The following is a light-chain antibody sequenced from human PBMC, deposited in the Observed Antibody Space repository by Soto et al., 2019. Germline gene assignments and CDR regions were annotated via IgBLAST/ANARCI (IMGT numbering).Light chain of an antibody. Sequence: EIVMTQSPATLSVSPGERATLSCRASQSVNNDLAWYQQKPGQAPKLLIYGAYARANGIPARFSGSGSGTDFTLTISSLQSEDFAVYYCQQSNNLPLTFGGGTKVEIK. CDR2: GAY. CDR3: QQSNNLPLT. V-gene: IGKV3-15*01. J-gene: IGKJ4*01. CDR1: QSVNND.